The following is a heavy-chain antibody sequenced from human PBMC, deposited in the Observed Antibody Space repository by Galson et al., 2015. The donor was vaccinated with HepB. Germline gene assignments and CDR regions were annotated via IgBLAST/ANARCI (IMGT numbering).Heavy chain of an antibody. Sequence: SLRLSCAASGFTFGAYAMSWFRQAPGKGLEWVGFIRSKAYGGTTEYAASVKGRFTISRDDSKSIAYLQMNSLKTEDTAVYYCTRERGVVTHDYWGQGTLVTVSS. CDR1: GFTFGAYA. CDR2: IRSKAYGGTT. D-gene: IGHD4-23*01. CDR3: TRERGVVTHDY. J-gene: IGHJ4*02. V-gene: IGHV3-49*03.